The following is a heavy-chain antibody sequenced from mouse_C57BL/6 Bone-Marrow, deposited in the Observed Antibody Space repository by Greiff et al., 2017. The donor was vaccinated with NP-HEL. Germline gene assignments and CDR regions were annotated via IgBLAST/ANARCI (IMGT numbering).Heavy chain of an antibody. Sequence: EVKLQESGGGLVKPGGSLKLSCAASGFTFSSYAMSWVRQTPEKRLEWVATISDGGSYTYYPDNVKGRFTISRDNAKNNLYLQMSHLKSEDTAMYYCAGGAYGSNLYYFDYWGQGTTLTVSS. CDR3: AGGAYGSNLYYFDY. J-gene: IGHJ2*01. CDR1: GFTFSSYA. D-gene: IGHD1-1*01. V-gene: IGHV5-4*03. CDR2: ISDGGSYT.